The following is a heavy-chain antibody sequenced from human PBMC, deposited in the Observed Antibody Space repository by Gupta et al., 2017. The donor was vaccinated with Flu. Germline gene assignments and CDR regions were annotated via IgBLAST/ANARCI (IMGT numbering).Heavy chain of an antibody. CDR3: VRSVRSGDRDAFDV. Sequence: EVQLVQSGSELKKPGESLKISCKASGYSFPRQWIGWVRQKPGQGLEWMGIIYPGDSDARYSPSFQGEVTVSADKSITTAYLQWGSLKASDTAMYYCVRSVRSGDRDAFDVWGQGTMVTVSS. D-gene: IGHD7-27*01. CDR2: IYPGDSDA. CDR1: GYSFPRQW. V-gene: IGHV5-51*03. J-gene: IGHJ3*01.